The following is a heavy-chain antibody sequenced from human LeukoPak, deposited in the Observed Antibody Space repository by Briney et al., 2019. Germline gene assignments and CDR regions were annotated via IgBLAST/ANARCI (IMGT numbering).Heavy chain of an antibody. V-gene: IGHV3-23*01. D-gene: IGHD3-22*01. CDR2: TSRSGEIT. J-gene: IGHJ4*02. CDR3: AKDRPNYYGSDGLYYGRSGDY. CDR1: GFTFSGYA. Sequence: SGGSLRLSCAASGFTFSGYAMSWVRQATGKGLEWVSSTSRSGEITFYADSVKGRFTISRDNSKSTLYLQMNSLRAEDTAVYYCAKDRPNYYGSDGLYYGRSGDYWGQGTLVTVSS.